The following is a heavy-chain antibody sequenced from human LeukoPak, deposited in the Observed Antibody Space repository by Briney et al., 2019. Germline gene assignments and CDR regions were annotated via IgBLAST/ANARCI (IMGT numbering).Heavy chain of an antibody. CDR3: ARDLGGSWFNWFDP. Sequence: GGSLRLSCAASGFTFSSYWMSWVRQAPGKGLEWVANIKQDGSEKYYVDSVKGRFTISRDNAKNSLYLQMNSLRAEDTAVYYCARDLGGSWFNWFDPWGQGTLVTDSS. V-gene: IGHV3-7*01. J-gene: IGHJ5*02. CDR2: IKQDGSEK. D-gene: IGHD6-13*01. CDR1: GFTFSSYW.